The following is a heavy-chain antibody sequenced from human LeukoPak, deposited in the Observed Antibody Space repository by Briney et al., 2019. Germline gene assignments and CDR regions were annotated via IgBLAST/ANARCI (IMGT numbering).Heavy chain of an antibody. V-gene: IGHV3-21*01. D-gene: IGHD2-8*02. CDR2: ISSSSSYI. CDR1: GFTFSSYS. Sequence: PGGSLRLSCAASGFTFSSYSMNWVRQAPGKGLEWVSSISSSSSYIYYADSVKGRFTISRDNAKNSLYLQMNSLRAEDTAVYYCARDLVEGGAFDIWGQGTMVTVSS. CDR3: ARDLVEGGAFDI. J-gene: IGHJ3*02.